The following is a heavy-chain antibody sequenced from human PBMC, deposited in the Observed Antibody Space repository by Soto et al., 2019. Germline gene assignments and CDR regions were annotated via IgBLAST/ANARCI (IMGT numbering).Heavy chain of an antibody. CDR3: ARDSGRYSARYSGMDV. CDR2: ISSSSSYI. CDR1: GFTFSSYS. V-gene: IGHV3-21*01. D-gene: IGHD1-26*01. J-gene: IGHJ6*02. Sequence: PGGSLRLSCAASGFTFSSYSMNWVRQAPGKGLEWVSSISSSSSYIYYADSVKGRFTISRDNAKNSLYLQMNSLRAEDTAVYYCARDSGRYSARYSGMDVWGQGTTVTVSS.